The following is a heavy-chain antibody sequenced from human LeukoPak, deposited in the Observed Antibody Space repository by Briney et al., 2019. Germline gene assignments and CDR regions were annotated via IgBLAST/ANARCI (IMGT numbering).Heavy chain of an antibody. D-gene: IGHD3-16*01. CDR1: GGSFSGYY. J-gene: IGHJ3*02. V-gene: IGHV4-34*01. CDR2: INHSGTT. Sequence: PSETLSLTCAVYGGSFSGYYWSWIRQPPGKGLEWIGEINHSGTTNYNPSLKSRVTISVDTSKNQFSLKLSSVTAADTAVYYCARDTGGGGHDAFDIWGQGTMVTVSS. CDR3: ARDTGGGGHDAFDI.